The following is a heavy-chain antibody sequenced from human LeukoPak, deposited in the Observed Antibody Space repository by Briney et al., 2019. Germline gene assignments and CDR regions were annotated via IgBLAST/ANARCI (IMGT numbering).Heavy chain of an antibody. CDR2: ISGSGGST. CDR3: AKDQGPYYYGSSDWFDP. CDR1: GFTFSSYA. V-gene: IGHV3-23*01. D-gene: IGHD3-10*01. J-gene: IGHJ5*02. Sequence: GGSLRLSCAASGFTFSSYAMSWVRQAPGKGLEWVSAISGSGGSTYYADSVKGRLTISRDNSKNTLYLQMNSLRAEDTAVYYCAKDQGPYYYGSSDWFDPWGQGTLVTVSS.